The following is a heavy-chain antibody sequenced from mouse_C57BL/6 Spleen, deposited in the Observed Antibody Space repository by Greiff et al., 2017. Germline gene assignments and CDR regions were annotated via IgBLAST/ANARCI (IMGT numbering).Heavy chain of an antibody. CDR2: IYPRSGNT. V-gene: IGHV1-81*01. Sequence: QVQLQQSGAELARPGASVKLSCTASGYTFTSYGISWVKQRTGQGLEWIGEIYPRSGNTYYNEKIKGKATLTADKSSSTAYMELRSLTSEDSAVYFCARSSEIYYAMDYWGQGTSVTVSS. CDR1: GYTFTSYG. J-gene: IGHJ4*01. CDR3: ARSSEIYYAMDY.